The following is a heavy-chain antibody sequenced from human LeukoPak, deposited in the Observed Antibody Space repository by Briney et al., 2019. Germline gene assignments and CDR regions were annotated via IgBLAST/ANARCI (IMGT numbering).Heavy chain of an antibody. D-gene: IGHD2-15*01. J-gene: IGHJ4*02. Sequence: SETLSLTCTVSGGSISGYYWSWIRQPPGKGLEWIGYIYYSGSTNYNPSLKSRVTILVDTSKNQFSLKLSSVTAADTAVYYCARRYCSGASCYSASDYWGQGTLVTVSS. CDR1: GGSISGYY. CDR2: IYYSGST. CDR3: ARRYCSGASCYSASDY. V-gene: IGHV4-59*01.